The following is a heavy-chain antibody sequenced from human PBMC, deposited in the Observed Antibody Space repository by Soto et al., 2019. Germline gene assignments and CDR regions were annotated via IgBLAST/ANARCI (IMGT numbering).Heavy chain of an antibody. CDR3: ARDQRGLLWFGEPPYYYGMDV. D-gene: IGHD3-10*01. V-gene: IGHV4-30-2*01. Sequence: NPSETLSLTCAVSGGSISSGGYSWSWIRQPPGKGLEWIGYIYHSGSTYYNPSLKSRVTISVDRSKNQFSLKLSSVTAADTAVYYCARDQRGLLWFGEPPYYYGMDVWGQGTTVTVSS. CDR1: GGSISSGGYS. J-gene: IGHJ6*02. CDR2: IYHSGST.